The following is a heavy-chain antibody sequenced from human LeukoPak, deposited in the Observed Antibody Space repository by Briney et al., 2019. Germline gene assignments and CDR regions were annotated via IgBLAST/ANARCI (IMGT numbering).Heavy chain of an antibody. J-gene: IGHJ4*02. D-gene: IGHD6-13*01. CDR2: ISSSGSTI. CDR1: GFTFSDYY. CDR3: ASHLPLGAAAGPEFDY. Sequence: PGGSLRLSCAASGFTFSDYYMSWIRQAPGKGLEWVSYISSSGSTIYYADSVKGRFTISRDNAKNSLYLQMNSLRAEDTAVYYCASHLPLGAAAGPEFDYWGQGTLVTVSS. V-gene: IGHV3-11*01.